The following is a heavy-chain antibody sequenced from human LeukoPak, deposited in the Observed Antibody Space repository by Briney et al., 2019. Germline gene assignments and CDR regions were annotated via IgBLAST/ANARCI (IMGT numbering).Heavy chain of an antibody. D-gene: IGHD3-22*01. CDR3: ATVYYDSSGYFDY. CDR1: GYTLTELS. J-gene: IGHJ4*02. V-gene: IGHV1-24*01. CDR2: FYPEDGET. Sequence: GASVKVSCKVSGYTLTELSMHWVRQAPGKGLEWMGGFYPEDGETIYAQKCQGRGTMTEDTSTDTAYMELSSLRSEDTAVYYCATVYYDSSGYFDYWGQGTLVTVSS.